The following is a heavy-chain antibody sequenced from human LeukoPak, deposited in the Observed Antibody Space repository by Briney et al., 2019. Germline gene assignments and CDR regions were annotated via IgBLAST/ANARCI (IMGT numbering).Heavy chain of an antibody. Sequence: GGSLRLSCAASGFTVSSNYMSWVRQAPGKGLEWVSVIYSGGSTYYADSVKGRFTISRDNSKNTLYLQMNSLRAEDTAVYYCARRPGSSGSYWNYYYGMDVWGQGTTVTVSS. CDR2: IYSGGST. V-gene: IGHV3-53*01. D-gene: IGHD1-26*01. CDR1: GFTVSSNY. CDR3: ARRPGSSGSYWNYYYGMDV. J-gene: IGHJ6*02.